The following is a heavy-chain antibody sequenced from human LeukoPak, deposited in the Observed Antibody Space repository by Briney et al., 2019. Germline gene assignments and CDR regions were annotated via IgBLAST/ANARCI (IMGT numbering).Heavy chain of an antibody. CDR3: ARAPRYCSGGSCPKYFDY. CDR2: IRYDGSNE. V-gene: IGHV3-30*02. J-gene: IGHJ4*02. Sequence: GGSLRLSCAASGCTFSSYGIHWVRQAPGKGLEWVAFIRYDGSNEYYADSVKGRFTISRDNSKNTLYLQMNSLRAEDTAVYYCARAPRYCSGGSCPKYFDYWGQGTLVTVSS. CDR1: GCTFSSYG. D-gene: IGHD2-15*01.